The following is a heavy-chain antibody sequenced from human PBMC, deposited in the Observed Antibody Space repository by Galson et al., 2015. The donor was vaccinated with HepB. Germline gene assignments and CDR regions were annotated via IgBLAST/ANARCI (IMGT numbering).Heavy chain of an antibody. CDR1: GYTFTSYW. CDR2: IDPSDSYI. Sequence: QSGAEVKKPGESLKISCKGSGYTFTSYWISWVRQMPGKGLEWMGRIDPSDSYINYSPSFQGHVTISADKSISTAYLQWSTLKATDTAIYYCARHYGQELLDGWFDSWGQGTLVTVSS. CDR3: ARHYGQELLDGWFDS. J-gene: IGHJ5*01. D-gene: IGHD2-15*01. V-gene: IGHV5-10-1*01.